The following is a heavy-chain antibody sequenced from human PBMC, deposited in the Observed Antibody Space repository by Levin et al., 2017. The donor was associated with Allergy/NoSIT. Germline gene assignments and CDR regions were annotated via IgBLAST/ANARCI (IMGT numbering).Heavy chain of an antibody. J-gene: IGHJ2*01. D-gene: IGHD4/OR15-4a*01. CDR1: GFTFSNYW. Sequence: PGGSLRLSCAASGFTFSNYWMHWVRQAPGKGLVWVSRINSDESRTNYADSVKGRFTISRDNAKNTLYLQMNSLRAEDTAVYYCARDPPVGAGWYFDRWGRGTLVTVSS. CDR2: INSDESRT. V-gene: IGHV3-74*01. CDR3: ARDPPVGAGWYFDR.